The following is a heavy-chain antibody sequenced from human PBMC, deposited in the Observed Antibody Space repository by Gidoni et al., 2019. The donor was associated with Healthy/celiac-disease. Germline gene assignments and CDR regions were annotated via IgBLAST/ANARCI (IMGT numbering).Heavy chain of an antibody. CDR3: ARDYYDFWSGYYVGFDP. D-gene: IGHD3-3*01. V-gene: IGHV4-61*02. J-gene: IGHJ5*02. Sequence: QVQLQESGPGLLKPSQTLSLTCTVSGGSLSTPGYYWSWIRQPAGKGLEWIGRIYTSGSTNYNPSLKSRVTISVDTSKNQFSLKLSSVTAADTAVYYCARDYYDFWSGYYVGFDPWGQGTLVTVSS. CDR1: GGSLSTPGYY. CDR2: IYTSGST.